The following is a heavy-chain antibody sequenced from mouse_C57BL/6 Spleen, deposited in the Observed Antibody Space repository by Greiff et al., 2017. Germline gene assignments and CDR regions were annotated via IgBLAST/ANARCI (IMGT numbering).Heavy chain of an antibody. CDR1: GYSITSGYY. D-gene: IGHD1-1*01. Sequence: EVKLVESGPGLVKPSQSLSLTCSVTGYSITSGYYWNWIRQFPGNKLEWMGYISYDGSNNYNPSLKNRISITRDTSKNQFFLKLNSVTTEDTATYYCARGGVLLRQPYWYFDVWGTGTTVTVSS. CDR2: ISYDGSN. V-gene: IGHV3-6*01. CDR3: ARGGVLLRQPYWYFDV. J-gene: IGHJ1*03.